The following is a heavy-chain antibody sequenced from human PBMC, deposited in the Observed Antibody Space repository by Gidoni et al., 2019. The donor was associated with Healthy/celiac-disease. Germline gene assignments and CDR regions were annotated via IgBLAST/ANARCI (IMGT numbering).Heavy chain of an antibody. CDR3: AGQVWSGYRGGYYYYGMDV. V-gene: IGHV3-23*01. CDR2: ISCSGGST. CDR1: VFTFSSYA. D-gene: IGHD3-3*01. J-gene: IGHJ6*02. Sequence: EVQLLESGGGLVQPGGSLRLSCAASVFTFSSYAMSWVRQAPGQGLEWVSDISCSGGSTYYADSVKGRFTISRDNSKNTLYLQMNSLRAEDTAVYYCAGQVWSGYRGGYYYYGMDVWGQGTTVTVSS.